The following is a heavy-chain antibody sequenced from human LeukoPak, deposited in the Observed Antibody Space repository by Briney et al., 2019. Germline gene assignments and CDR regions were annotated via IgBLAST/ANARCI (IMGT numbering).Heavy chain of an antibody. D-gene: IGHD6-13*01. Sequence: GGSLRLSCAASGFTFRTYWMSWVRQTPGEGLEWVANINEDGGETYYVDSMRGRFTISRDNAKNSLYLQMNSLRPDDTAVYYCARGGTRGSCDYWGQGTLVTVSS. CDR1: GFTFRTYW. J-gene: IGHJ4*02. CDR3: ARGGTRGSCDY. V-gene: IGHV3-7*01. CDR2: INEDGGET.